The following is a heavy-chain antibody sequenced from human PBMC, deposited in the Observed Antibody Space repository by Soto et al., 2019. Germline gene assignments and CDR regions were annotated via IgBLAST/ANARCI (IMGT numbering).Heavy chain of an antibody. CDR2: IVVGSGNT. Sequence: QMQLVQSGPEVKKPGTSVKVSCKASGFTFTSSAVQWVRQARGQRLEWIGWIVVGSGNTNYAQKFQERVTITRDMATSTAHVEMSRRRAEDAAVYYCAAERYSSGWGDVDYWGQGTTVTVSS. CDR1: GFTFTSSA. D-gene: IGHD6-19*01. CDR3: AAERYSSGWGDVDY. V-gene: IGHV1-58*01. J-gene: IGHJ6*02.